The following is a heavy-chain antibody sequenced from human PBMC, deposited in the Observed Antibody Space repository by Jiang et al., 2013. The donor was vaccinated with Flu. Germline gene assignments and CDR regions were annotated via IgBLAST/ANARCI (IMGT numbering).Heavy chain of an antibody. D-gene: IGHD3-10*01. J-gene: IGHJ4*02. V-gene: IGHV4-59*08. CDR3: ARHSPLLGVRGEFDY. Sequence: RVTISVDTSKNQFSLKLSSVTAADTAVYYCARHSPLLGVRGEFDYWGQGTLVTVSS.